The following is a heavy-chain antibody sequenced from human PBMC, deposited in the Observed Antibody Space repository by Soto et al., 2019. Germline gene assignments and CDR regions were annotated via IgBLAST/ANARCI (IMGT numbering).Heavy chain of an antibody. CDR3: ATSIYSNGWFIH. J-gene: IGHJ4*02. V-gene: IGHV1-18*01. Sequence: ASVKVSCKASGYTFTSYGISWVRQAPGQGLEWMGWISAYNGNTNYAQKLQGRVTMTRDTSTSTVFMDLSSLRSEDTAVYFCATSIYSNGWFIHWGQGTPVTVSS. CDR2: ISAYNGNT. CDR1: GYTFTSYG. D-gene: IGHD6-19*01.